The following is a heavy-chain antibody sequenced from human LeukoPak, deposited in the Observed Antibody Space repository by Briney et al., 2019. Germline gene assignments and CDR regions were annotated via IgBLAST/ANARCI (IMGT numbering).Heavy chain of an antibody. D-gene: IGHD2-21*02. CDR2: TYYRSKWYN. J-gene: IGHJ5*02. CDR1: GDSVSSNSAA. V-gene: IGHV6-1*01. CDR3: ARVGLHGGDGPDNWFDP. Sequence: SQTLSLTCAISGDSVSSNSAAWNWIRQSPSRGLEWLGRTYYRSKWYNDYAVSVKSRITINPDTSKNQFSLQLNSVTPEDTAVYYCARVGLHGGDGPDNWFDPWGQGTLVTVSS.